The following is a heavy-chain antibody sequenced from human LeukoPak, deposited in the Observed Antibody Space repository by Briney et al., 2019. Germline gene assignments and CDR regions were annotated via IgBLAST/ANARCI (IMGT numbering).Heavy chain of an antibody. Sequence: GASVKVSCKASGGTFISYAISWVRQAPGQGLEWMGGIIPIFGTANYAQKFQGRVTITADKSTSTAYMELSSLRSEDTAVYYCARRGTVTTNWFDPWGQGTLVTVSS. V-gene: IGHV1-69*06. CDR3: ARRGTVTTNWFDP. CDR1: GGTFISYA. D-gene: IGHD4-17*01. CDR2: IIPIFGTA. J-gene: IGHJ5*02.